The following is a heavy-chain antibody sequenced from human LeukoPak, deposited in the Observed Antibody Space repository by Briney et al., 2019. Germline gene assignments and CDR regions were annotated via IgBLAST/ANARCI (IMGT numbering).Heavy chain of an antibody. Sequence: ETLSLTCTVSGGSISSYYWSWIRQPPGKGLEWIGYIYWTGSTKYIPSLKSRVTMSVDTSKYQFSLKLSSVTAADTAVYYCARQVNWNYYFDYWGQGTLVTISS. CDR1: GGSISSYY. V-gene: IGHV4-59*08. J-gene: IGHJ4*02. CDR3: ARQVNWNYYFDY. D-gene: IGHD1-1*01. CDR2: IYWTGST.